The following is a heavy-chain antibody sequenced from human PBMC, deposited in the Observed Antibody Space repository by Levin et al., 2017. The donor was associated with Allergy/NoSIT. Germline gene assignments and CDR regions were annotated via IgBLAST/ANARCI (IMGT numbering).Heavy chain of an antibody. CDR3: ARGWGPPYYDFWSGYYFPYFDY. CDR2: INHSGST. V-gene: IGHV4-34*01. CDR1: GGSFSGYY. Sequence: PSETLSLTCAVYGGSFSGYYWSWIRQPPGKGLEWIGEINHSGSTNYNPSLKSRVTISVDTSKNQFSLKLSSVTAADTAVYYCARGWGPPYYDFWSGYYFPYFDYWGQGTLVTVSS. D-gene: IGHD3-3*01. J-gene: IGHJ4*02.